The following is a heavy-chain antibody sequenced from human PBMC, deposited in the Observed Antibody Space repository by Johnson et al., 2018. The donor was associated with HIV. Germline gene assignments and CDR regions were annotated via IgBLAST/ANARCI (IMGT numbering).Heavy chain of an antibody. V-gene: IGHV3-33*06. Sequence: QMLLVESGGGVVQPGRSLRLSCAASGFPFSSYAMHWVRQAPGKGLEWVAVIWYDGSNTYYADYVKGRFTISRDNSKNTLYLQMESLRVEDTAIYYCAKAWELLGRRAALDIWGQGTMVTVSS. CDR1: GFPFSSYA. D-gene: IGHD1-26*01. CDR3: AKAWELLGRRAALDI. CDR2: IWYDGSNT. J-gene: IGHJ3*02.